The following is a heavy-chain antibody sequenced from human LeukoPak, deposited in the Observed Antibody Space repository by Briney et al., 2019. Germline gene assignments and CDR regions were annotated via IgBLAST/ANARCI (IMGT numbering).Heavy chain of an antibody. CDR1: GFTFSSYA. CDR2: ISGSGGST. D-gene: IGHD3-22*01. V-gene: IGHV3-23*01. J-gene: IGHJ6*02. Sequence: GGSLRLSCAASGFTFSSYAMSWVRQAPGKGLEWVSAISGSGGSTYYADSVKGRFTISRDNSKNTLYLQMNSLRAEDTAVYYCAKSITMIVVASYYYYGMDVWGQGTTVTVSS. CDR3: AKSITMIVVASYYYYGMDV.